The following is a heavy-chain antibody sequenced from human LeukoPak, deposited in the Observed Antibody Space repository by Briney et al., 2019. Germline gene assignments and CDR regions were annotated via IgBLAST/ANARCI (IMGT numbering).Heavy chain of an antibody. J-gene: IGHJ5*02. Sequence: TLSLTCTVSGGSISSGDYYWSWIRQPPGTGLEWIGYIYYSGSTYYNPSLKSRVTISVDTSKNQFSLKLSSVTAADTAVYYCARVRFTVRKENWFDPWGQGTLVTVSS. V-gene: IGHV4-30-4*08. CDR2: IYYSGST. CDR3: ARVRFTVRKENWFDP. D-gene: IGHD4-11*01. CDR1: GGSISSGDYY.